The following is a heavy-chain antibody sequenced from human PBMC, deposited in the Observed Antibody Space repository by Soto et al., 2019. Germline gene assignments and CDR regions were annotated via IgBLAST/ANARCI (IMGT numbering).Heavy chain of an antibody. D-gene: IGHD1-7*01. CDR2: INSDGSST. CDR3: ASRTYNWNYDHNSFDY. Sequence: GGSLRLSCAASGFTFSSYWMHWVRQAPGKGLVWVSRINSDGSSTSYADSVKGRFTISRDNAKNTLYLQMNSLRAEDTAVYYCASRTYNWNYDHNSFDYWGQGTLVTVSS. J-gene: IGHJ4*02. V-gene: IGHV3-74*01. CDR1: GFTFSSYW.